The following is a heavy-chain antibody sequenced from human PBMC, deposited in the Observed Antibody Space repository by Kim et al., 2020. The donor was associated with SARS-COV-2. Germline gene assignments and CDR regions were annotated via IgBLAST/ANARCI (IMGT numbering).Heavy chain of an antibody. CDR3: ARGGPIRDGYNGFGY. CDR1: GGTFSSYA. J-gene: IGHJ4*02. V-gene: IGHV1-69*04. Sequence: SVKVSCKASGGTFSSYAISWVRQAPGQGLEWMGRIIPILGIANYAQKFQGRVTITADKSTSTAYMELSSLRSEDTAVYYCARGGPIRDGYNGFGYWGQGTLVTVSS. CDR2: IIPILGIA. D-gene: IGHD5-12*01.